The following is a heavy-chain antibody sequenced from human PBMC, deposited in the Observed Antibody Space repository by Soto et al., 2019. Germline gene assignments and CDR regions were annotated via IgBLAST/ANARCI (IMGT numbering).Heavy chain of an antibody. V-gene: IGHV3-7*01. Sequence: EVQLVESGGGLVQPGGSLRLSCAASGFTFSSYWMSWVRQAPGKGLEWVANIKQDGSEKYYVDSVKGRFTISRDNAKNSLYLQMNSLRAEDTAVYYCAREIRYYYYYGMDVWGQGTTVTVSS. CDR2: IKQDGSEK. CDR1: GFTFSSYW. CDR3: AREIRYYYYYGMDV. J-gene: IGHJ6*02.